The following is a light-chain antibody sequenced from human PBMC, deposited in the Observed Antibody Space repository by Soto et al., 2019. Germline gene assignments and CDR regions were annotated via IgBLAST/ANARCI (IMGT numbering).Light chain of an antibody. CDR1: QNVLSN. CDR3: QQRSNWPPIT. J-gene: IGKJ5*01. CDR2: GAS. Sequence: EVVMTQSPGTLSVSPGERATLSCRASQNVLSNLAWYQQKPGQAPRLLIYGASTRATGIPARFSGSGSGTEFTLTISSLEPEDFAVYYCQQRSNWPPITFGQGTRLENK. V-gene: IGKV3-15*01.